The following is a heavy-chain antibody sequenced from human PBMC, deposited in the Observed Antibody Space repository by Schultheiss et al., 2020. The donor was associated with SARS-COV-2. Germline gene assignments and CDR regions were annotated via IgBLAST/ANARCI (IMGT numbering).Heavy chain of an antibody. V-gene: IGHV3-23*01. CDR1: GFTFSSYA. CDR2: ISGSGGST. CDR3: ARNAQDRYCSSTSCFAYYYYMDV. J-gene: IGHJ6*03. D-gene: IGHD2-2*01. Sequence: GGSLRLSCAASGFTFSSYAMSWVRQAPGKGLEWVSAISGSGGSTYYADSVKGRFTISRDNSKNTLYLQMNSLRAEDTAVYYCARNAQDRYCSSTSCFAYYYYMDVWGKGTTVTVSS.